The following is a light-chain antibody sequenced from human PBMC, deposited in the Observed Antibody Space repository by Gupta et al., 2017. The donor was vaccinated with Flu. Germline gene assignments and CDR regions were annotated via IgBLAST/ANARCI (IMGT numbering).Light chain of an antibody. J-gene: IGLJ2*01. CDR3: AAWDDSLNGHVV. CDR1: SSNIGSNY. V-gene: IGLV1-47*01. Sequence: QSVLTQPPSASGTHGQRVTISCSGSSSNIGSNYVYWYQQLPGTAPKLLIYRNNQRPSGVPDRFSGSKSGTSASLAISGLRSEDEADYYCAAWDDSLNGHVVFGGGTKLTVL. CDR2: RNN.